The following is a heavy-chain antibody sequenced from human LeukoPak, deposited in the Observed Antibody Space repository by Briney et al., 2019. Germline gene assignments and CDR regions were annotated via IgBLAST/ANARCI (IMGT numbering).Heavy chain of an antibody. Sequence: SETLSLTCAVYGGSFSGYYWSWIRQPPGKGREWMGEINHSGSTNYNPSLKSRVTISVDTSKNQFSLKLSSVTAADTAVYYCARPGARSGGSSCSGFDYWGQGTLVTVSS. CDR2: INHSGST. CDR1: GGSFSGYY. J-gene: IGHJ4*02. V-gene: IGHV4-34*01. D-gene: IGHD2-15*01. CDR3: ARPGARSGGSSCSGFDY.